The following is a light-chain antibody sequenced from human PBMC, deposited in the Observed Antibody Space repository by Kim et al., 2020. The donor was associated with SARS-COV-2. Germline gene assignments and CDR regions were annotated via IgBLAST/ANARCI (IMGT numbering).Light chain of an antibody. J-gene: IGKJ1*01. CDR1: RSITGW. V-gene: IGKV1-5*03. CDR2: EAS. CDR3: QQYDTSWT. Sequence: SASFGDRVTITCRASRSITGWVAWDQQKPGRAPKLQIYEASTLQSGVPSRFSGSGSGTEVTLTISSLQPDDFATYYCQQYDTSWTFGQGTKVDIK.